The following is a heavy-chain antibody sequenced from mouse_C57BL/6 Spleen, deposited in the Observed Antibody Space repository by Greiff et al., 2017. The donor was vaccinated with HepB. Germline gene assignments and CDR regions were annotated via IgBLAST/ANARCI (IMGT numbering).Heavy chain of an antibody. CDR1: GFNIKDDY. CDR3: TSLYDGYYTWFAY. Sequence: EVQLQQSGAELVRPGASVKLSCTASGFNIKDDYMHWVKQRPEQGLEWIGWIDPENGDTEYASKFQGKATIPADTSSNTAYLQLSSLTSEDTAVYYCTSLYDGYYTWFAYWGQGTLVTVSA. CDR2: IDPENGDT. V-gene: IGHV14-4*01. J-gene: IGHJ3*01. D-gene: IGHD2-3*01.